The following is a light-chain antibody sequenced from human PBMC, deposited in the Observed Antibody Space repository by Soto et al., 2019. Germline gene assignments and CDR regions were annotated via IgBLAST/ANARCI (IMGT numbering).Light chain of an antibody. J-gene: IGKJ2*01. CDR3: QESYNIHT. V-gene: IGKV1-33*01. Sequence: DIQMTQSPSSLSASVGDRVTITCQASQDISNYLNWYQQKPGKAPKLLIYDASNLETGVPSRFSGSGSGTDFTLTISSLQPEDFATYYCQESYNIHTFGPGTKVDIK. CDR1: QDISNY. CDR2: DAS.